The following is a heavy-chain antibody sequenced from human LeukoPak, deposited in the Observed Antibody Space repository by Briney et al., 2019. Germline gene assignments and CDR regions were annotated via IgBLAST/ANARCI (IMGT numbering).Heavy chain of an antibody. CDR2: IYHSGNT. CDR1: GYSISSGYY. CDR3: ARDETYTSDWQSNHYYYYMDV. D-gene: IGHD6-19*01. Sequence: SETLSLTCTVSGYSISSGYYWGWIRQPPGQGLEWIGSIYHSGNTYYNPSLKSRVTISVDTSKNHFSLKLSSVTAADTAVYYCARDETYTSDWQSNHYYYYMDVWGKGTTVTVSS. V-gene: IGHV4-38-2*02. J-gene: IGHJ6*03.